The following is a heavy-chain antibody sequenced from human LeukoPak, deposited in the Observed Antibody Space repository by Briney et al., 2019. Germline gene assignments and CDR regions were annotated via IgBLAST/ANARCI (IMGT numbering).Heavy chain of an antibody. CDR1: GYTLTELS. D-gene: IGHD3-22*01. V-gene: IGHV1-24*01. J-gene: IGHJ4*02. CDR2: FDPEDGET. Sequence: ASVEVSCKVSGYTLTELSMHWVRQAPGKGLEWMGGFDPEDGETIYAQKFQGRVTMTEDTSTDTAYMELSSLRSEDTAVYYCATLPNYYDSSGYAYYFDYWGQGTLVTVSS. CDR3: ATLPNYYDSSGYAYYFDY.